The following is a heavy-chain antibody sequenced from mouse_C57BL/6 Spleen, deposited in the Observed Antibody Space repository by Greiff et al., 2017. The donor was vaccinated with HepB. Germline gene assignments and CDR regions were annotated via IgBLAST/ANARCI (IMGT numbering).Heavy chain of an antibody. CDR3: AREGRGDNCWYFDV. Sequence: EVQVVESGGGLVKPGGSLKLSCAASGFTFSSYAMSWVRQTPEKRLEWVATISDGGSYTYYPDNVKGRFTISRDKAKNNLYLQRSHLKSEDTAMYYWAREGRGDNCWYFDVWGTGTTVTVSS. J-gene: IGHJ1*03. CDR2: ISDGGSYT. D-gene: IGHD1-3*01. V-gene: IGHV5-4*01. CDR1: GFTFSSYA.